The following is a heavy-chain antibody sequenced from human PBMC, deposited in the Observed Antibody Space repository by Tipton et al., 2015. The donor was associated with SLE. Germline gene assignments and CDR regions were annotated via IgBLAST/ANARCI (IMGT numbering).Heavy chain of an antibody. V-gene: IGHV4-39*01. Sequence: TLSLTCTVSGFSISSSSYTWGWIRQPPGKGLEWIGTIHYSGTTYYNPSLRSRVTISVDTSKNQFSLKLSSVTAADTAVYFCGCSLNYYDSSGPEGWGQGTTVTVSS. CDR2: IHYSGTT. J-gene: IGHJ3*01. D-gene: IGHD3-22*01. CDR3: GCSLNYYDSSGPEG. CDR1: GFSISSSSYT.